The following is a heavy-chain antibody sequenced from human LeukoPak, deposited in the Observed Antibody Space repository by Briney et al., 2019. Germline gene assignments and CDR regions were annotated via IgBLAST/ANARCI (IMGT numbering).Heavy chain of an antibody. J-gene: IGHJ4*02. CDR1: GGSISSGGYY. D-gene: IGHD1-14*01. CDR2: IYYSGGT. Sequence: PSETLSLTCTVSGGSISSGGYYWSWIRQHPGKGLEWIGYIYYSGGTYYNPSLKSRVTISVDTSKNQFSLKLSSVTAADTAVYYCARANAGITFDYWGQGTLVTVSS. CDR3: ARANAGITFDY. V-gene: IGHV4-31*03.